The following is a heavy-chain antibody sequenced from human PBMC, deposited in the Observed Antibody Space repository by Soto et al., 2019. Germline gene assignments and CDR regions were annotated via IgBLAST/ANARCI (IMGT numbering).Heavy chain of an antibody. J-gene: IGHJ5*02. Sequence: QVQLVESGGGVVQPGRSLRLSCAASGFTFSSYGMHWVRQAPGKGLEWVAVISYDGSNKYYADSVKGRFTISRDNSKNTLYLQMNSLRAEDTAVYYCAKGKYSSSWYSWFDPWGQGTLVTVSS. D-gene: IGHD6-13*01. CDR2: ISYDGSNK. CDR1: GFTFSSYG. V-gene: IGHV3-30*18. CDR3: AKGKYSSSWYSWFDP.